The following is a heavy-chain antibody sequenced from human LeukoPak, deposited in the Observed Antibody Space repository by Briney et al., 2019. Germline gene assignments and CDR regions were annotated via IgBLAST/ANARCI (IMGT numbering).Heavy chain of an antibody. J-gene: IGHJ6*02. Sequence: ALVKVSCKASGYTFTSYDINWVRRATGQGLEWMGWMNPNSGNTGYAQKVQGRVTMTRDTSISTAYMELSSLRSEDTAVYFCVRVASYYHYYYGMDVWGQGTTVTVSS. CDR1: GYTFTSYD. CDR3: VRVASYYHYYYGMDV. CDR2: MNPNSGNT. V-gene: IGHV1-8*01.